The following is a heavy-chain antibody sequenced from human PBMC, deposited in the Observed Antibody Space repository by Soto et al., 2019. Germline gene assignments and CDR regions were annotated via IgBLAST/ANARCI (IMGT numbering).Heavy chain of an antibody. CDR2: ISWNSGSI. CDR3: AKDAGIVLKGYMDV. D-gene: IGHD2-8*01. Sequence: LGCASSGDTFNDYAMHWLRQTQGKGLEWVSGISWNSGSIGYADSVKGRFTISRDNAKNSLYLQMNSLGAEDTALYYCAKDAGIVLKGYMDVWGKGTTVTVSS. J-gene: IGHJ6*03. V-gene: IGHV3-9*01. CDR1: GDTFNDYA.